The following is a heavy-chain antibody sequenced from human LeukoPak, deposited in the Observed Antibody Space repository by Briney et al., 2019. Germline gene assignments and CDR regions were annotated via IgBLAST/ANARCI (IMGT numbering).Heavy chain of an antibody. CDR1: GFTFSSYA. CDR3: AKDGGLWVSAHWGDS. V-gene: IGHV3-23*01. Sequence: GGSLRLSCAASGFTFSSYAMSWVRQAPGKGLEWVSVISGSGGSTYYADSVKGRFTISRDNSKNTLYLQMNSLRAEDTAVYYCAKDGGLWVSAHWGDSWGRGTLVTVSS. D-gene: IGHD7-27*01. CDR2: ISGSGGST. J-gene: IGHJ4*02.